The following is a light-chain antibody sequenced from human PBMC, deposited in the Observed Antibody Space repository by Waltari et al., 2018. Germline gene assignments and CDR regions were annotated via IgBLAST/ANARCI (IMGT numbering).Light chain of an antibody. Sequence: QSALTQPAPVSGSPGQSITIYCTGTSSEIGSYNLVSWYQQHPGKAPKLMIYEVSKRPSGVSNRFSGSKSGNTASLTISVLQAEDEADYYCSSYAGSSTLYVFGTGTKVTVL. CDR3: SSYAGSSTLYV. CDR2: EVS. CDR1: SSEIGSYNL. V-gene: IGLV2-23*02. J-gene: IGLJ1*01.